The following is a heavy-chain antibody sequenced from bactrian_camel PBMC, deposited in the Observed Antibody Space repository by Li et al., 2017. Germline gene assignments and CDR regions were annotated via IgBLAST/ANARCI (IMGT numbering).Heavy chain of an antibody. Sequence: QLVESGGGLVQPGGSLTLSCAASGFTFSSYWIYWVCQAPGKGLEWVSRISRSGNNAYYADSVKGRFTTARDNRKNTVYLQMNSLKPEDTAVYYCVRGNGTWSFADWGQGTQVTVS. CDR2: ISRSGNNA. V-gene: IGHV3S25*01. CDR3: VRGNGTWSFAD. D-gene: IGHD6*01. CDR1: GFTFSSYW. J-gene: IGHJ4*01.